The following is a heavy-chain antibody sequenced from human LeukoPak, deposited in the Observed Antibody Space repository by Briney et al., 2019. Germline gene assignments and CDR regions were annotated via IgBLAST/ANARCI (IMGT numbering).Heavy chain of an antibody. CDR1: GFTFSTYW. V-gene: IGHV3-7*01. CDR2: IKQDGSEK. CDR3: ARDSAGNDY. Sequence: GGSLRLSCAASGFTFSTYWMSWVRQAPGKGREWVVNIKQDGSEKYHVDSVKGRFTISRDNAKNSLYLQMNSLGAEDTAMYYCARDSAGNDYWGQGTLVTVSS. J-gene: IGHJ4*02. D-gene: IGHD6-13*01.